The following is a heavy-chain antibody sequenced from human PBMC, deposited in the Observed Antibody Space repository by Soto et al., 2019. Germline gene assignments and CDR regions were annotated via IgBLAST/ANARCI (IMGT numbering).Heavy chain of an antibody. V-gene: IGHV4-31*03. Sequence: SETLSLTCTVSGGSISSGGYYWSWIRQHPGKGLEWIGYIYYSGSTYYNPSLKSRVTISVDTSKNQFSLKLSSVTAADTAVYYCARGGTSGKYNWFDPRGQGTLVTLSS. CDR1: GGSISSGGYY. CDR3: ARGGTSGKYNWFDP. J-gene: IGHJ5*02. D-gene: IGHD2-2*01. CDR2: IYYSGST.